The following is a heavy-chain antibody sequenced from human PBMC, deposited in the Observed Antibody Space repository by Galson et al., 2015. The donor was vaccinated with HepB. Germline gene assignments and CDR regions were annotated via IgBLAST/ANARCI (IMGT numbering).Heavy chain of an antibody. CDR1: GYTFTGYY. D-gene: IGHD3-3*01. V-gene: IGHV1-18*04. CDR3: ASISEWYPYGMDV. CDR2: ISAYNGNT. J-gene: IGHJ6*02. Sequence: SVKVSCKASGYTFTGYYMHWVRQTPGQGLEWMGWISAYNGNTNYAQKLQGRVTMTTDTSTSTAYMELRSLRSDDTAVYYCASISEWYPYGMDVWGQGTTVTVAS.